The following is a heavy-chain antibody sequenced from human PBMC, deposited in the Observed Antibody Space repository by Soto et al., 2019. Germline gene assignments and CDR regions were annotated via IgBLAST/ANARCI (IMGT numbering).Heavy chain of an antibody. V-gene: IGHV3-23*01. CDR3: AKDPHGDYVGGFEM. CDR1: GFTFNNYA. D-gene: IGHD4-17*01. J-gene: IGHJ3*02. Sequence: GGSLRLSCAASGFTFNNYAMSWVRQVPGKGLEWVSGISRSGGSTYYADSVKGRFTISRDNSKNTLSLQMNSLRAEDTALYYCAKDPHGDYVGGFEMWGQGTKVTVSS. CDR2: ISRSGGST.